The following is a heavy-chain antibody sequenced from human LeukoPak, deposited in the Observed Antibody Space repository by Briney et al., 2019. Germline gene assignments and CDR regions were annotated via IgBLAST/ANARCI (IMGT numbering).Heavy chain of an antibody. D-gene: IGHD3-3*01. V-gene: IGHV4-38-2*02. CDR1: GYSISSGYY. CDR3: ARDSLITIFGVVSGGGAFDI. J-gene: IGHJ3*02. CDR2: IYHSGST. Sequence: SETLSLTCTVSGYSISSGYYWGWIRPPPGKGLEWIGSIYHSGSTYYNPSLKSRVTISLDTSKNQFSLKLSSVTAADTAVYYCARDSLITIFGVVSGGGAFDIWGQGTMVTVSS.